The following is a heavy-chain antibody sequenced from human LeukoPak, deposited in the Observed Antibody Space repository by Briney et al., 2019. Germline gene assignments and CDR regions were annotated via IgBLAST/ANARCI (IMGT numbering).Heavy chain of an antibody. CDR3: ASSRWFDP. V-gene: IGHV4-59*01. CDR2: IYYSGST. Sequence: SETLSLTCTVSGGSISSYYWSWIRQPPGKGLEWIGYIYYSGSTNYNPSLKSRVTISVDTSKNQFSLKLSSVTAADTAVYYCASSRWFDPWGQGTLVTVSS. J-gene: IGHJ5*02. CDR1: GGSISSYY.